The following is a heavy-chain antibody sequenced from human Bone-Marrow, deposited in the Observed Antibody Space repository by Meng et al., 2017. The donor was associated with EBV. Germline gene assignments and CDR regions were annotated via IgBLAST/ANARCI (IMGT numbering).Heavy chain of an antibody. J-gene: IGHJ5*02. Sequence: EVQLVESGGGLVKPGGALRLSWASSGFDFSTSSMNWVRQAPGRGLEWLSCISDVSDYIYYADSVKGRFTISRDNAENSLYLQMSSLRVEDTAVYYCASGDPLTGIPFDPWGQGTLVTVSS. CDR2: ISDVSDYI. CDR1: GFDFSTSS. D-gene: IGHD1-1*01. V-gene: IGHV3-21*01. CDR3: ASGDPLTGIPFDP.